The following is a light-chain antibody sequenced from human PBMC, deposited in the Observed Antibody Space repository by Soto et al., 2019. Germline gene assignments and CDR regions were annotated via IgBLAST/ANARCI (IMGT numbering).Light chain of an antibody. CDR2: AAS. CDR1: QGISGW. J-gene: IGKJ5*01. Sequence: DLQMTQSPSSVSAFVGDEVTITCRASQGISGWLAWYQQKPGKAPRLLIYAASSSQSGVPSRFSGSGSGTDFTLTISSLQPEDFATYYCQQGNSFPITFGQGTRLEIK. V-gene: IGKV1-12*01. CDR3: QQGNSFPIT.